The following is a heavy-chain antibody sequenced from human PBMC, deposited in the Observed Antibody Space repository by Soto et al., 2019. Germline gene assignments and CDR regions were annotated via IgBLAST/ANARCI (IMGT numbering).Heavy chain of an antibody. CDR1: GDSVTSGSYY. CDR3: AREWGLLPYYVMNV. V-gene: IGHV4-61*03. Sequence: KPSETLSLTCIVSGDSVTSGSYYWTWLRQPPGKGLEWIGYISYTGRTKYNPSLQSRVTISVDTSKNDFSLNLSSVTAADTAVYFWAREWGLLPYYVMNVWGQGTAVTVSS. J-gene: IGHJ6*02. D-gene: IGHD7-27*01. CDR2: ISYTGRT.